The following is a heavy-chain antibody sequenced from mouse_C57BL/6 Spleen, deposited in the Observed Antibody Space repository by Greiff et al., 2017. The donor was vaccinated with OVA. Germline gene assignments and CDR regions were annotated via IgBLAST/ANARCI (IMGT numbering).Heavy chain of an antibody. D-gene: IGHD2-4*01. V-gene: IGHV2-2*01. Sequence: VQLQESGPGLVQPSQSLSITCTVSGFSLTSYGVHWVRQSPGKGLEWLGVIWSGGSTDYNAAFISRLSISKDNSKSQVFFKMNSLQADDTAIYYCARRDYDYGGAWFAYWGQGTLVTVSA. CDR1: GFSLTSYG. J-gene: IGHJ3*01. CDR2: IWSGGST. CDR3: ARRDYDYGGAWFAY.